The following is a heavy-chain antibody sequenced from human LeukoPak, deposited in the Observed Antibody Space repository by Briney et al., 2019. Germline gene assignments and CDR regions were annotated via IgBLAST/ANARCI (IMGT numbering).Heavy chain of an antibody. D-gene: IGHD2-2*01. CDR2: ISWNSGSI. CDR1: GFTFSDTW. J-gene: IGHJ4*02. CDR3: AKGSCSSTSCYAIDY. V-gene: IGHV3-9*01. Sequence: GGSLRLSCAASGFTFSDTWMHWVRQAPGKGLEWVSGISWNSGSIGYADSVKGRFTISRDNAKNSLYLQMNSLRAEDTALYYCAKGSCSSTSCYAIDYWGQGTLVTVSS.